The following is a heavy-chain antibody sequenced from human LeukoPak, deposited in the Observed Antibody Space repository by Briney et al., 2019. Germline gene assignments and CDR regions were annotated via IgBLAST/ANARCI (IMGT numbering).Heavy chain of an antibody. D-gene: IGHD1-1*01. Sequence: PSETLSLTCTVSGGSVSSGSYYWTWIRQSPEKGLEWIGFIHYTGNTNYNPSLESRVTMSLDTSKNQFSLELRSVTAADTAVYYCAGPTRQPSFWGQGILVTVSS. CDR2: IHYTGNT. J-gene: IGHJ4*02. CDR3: AGPTRQPSF. V-gene: IGHV4-61*01. CDR1: GGSVSSGSYY.